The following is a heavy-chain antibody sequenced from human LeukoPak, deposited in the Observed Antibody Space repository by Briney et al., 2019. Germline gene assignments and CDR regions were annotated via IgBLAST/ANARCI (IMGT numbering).Heavy chain of an antibody. J-gene: IGHJ4*02. Sequence: GGSLRLSCAASGFTFSNYAMTWVRQAPGMGLEWVSSISGSGDSTYYADSVKGRFTISRDNSKNTLYLQMDSLRAEDTVIYYCAKVGIAGPSRGGGYLEYWGQGTPVTVSS. CDR1: GFTFSNYA. D-gene: IGHD6-13*01. V-gene: IGHV3-23*01. CDR2: ISGSGDST. CDR3: AKVGIAGPSRGGGYLEY.